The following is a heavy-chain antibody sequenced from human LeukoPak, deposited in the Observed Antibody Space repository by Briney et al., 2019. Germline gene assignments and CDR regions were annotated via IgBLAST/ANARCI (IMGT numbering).Heavy chain of an antibody. CDR3: ASGYSYGSFDY. V-gene: IGHV1-3*03. CDR2: INAGNGNT. Sequence: ASVTVSCKASGYTFTSYAMHWVRQAPGQRLEWMGWINAGNGNTKYSQEFQGRVTIARDTSASTAYMELSSLRSEDMAVYYCASGYSYGSFDYWGQGTLVTVSS. D-gene: IGHD5-18*01. J-gene: IGHJ4*02. CDR1: GYTFTSYA.